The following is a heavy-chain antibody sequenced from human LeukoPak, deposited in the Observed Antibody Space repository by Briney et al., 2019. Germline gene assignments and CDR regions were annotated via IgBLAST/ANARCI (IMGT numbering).Heavy chain of an antibody. CDR1: GFTFDDYA. Sequence: GGSLRLSCAASGFTFDDYAMPWVRQAPGKGLEWVSGISWNSGSIGYADSVKGRFTISRDNAKNSLYLQMNSLRAEDTALYYCAKEYGDYDYFDYWGQGTLVTVSS. D-gene: IGHD4-17*01. CDR2: ISWNSGSI. V-gene: IGHV3-9*01. J-gene: IGHJ4*02. CDR3: AKEYGDYDYFDY.